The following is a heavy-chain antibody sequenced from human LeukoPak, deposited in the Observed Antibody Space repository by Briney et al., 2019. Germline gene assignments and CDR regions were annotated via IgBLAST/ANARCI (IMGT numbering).Heavy chain of an antibody. J-gene: IGHJ6*02. D-gene: IGHD1-14*01. CDR1: GFTFSDYY. CDR2: ISYGSSLST. CDR3: ARENRGYYYYYGMDV. V-gene: IGHV3-11*05. Sequence: GGSLRLTCAASGFTFSDYYMSWIRQAPGKGLEWVSYISYGSSLSTNYADSVKGRFTTSRDNGKNSLYLQMNSLRAEDTAVYYCARENRGYYYYYGMDVWGQGTTVTVSS.